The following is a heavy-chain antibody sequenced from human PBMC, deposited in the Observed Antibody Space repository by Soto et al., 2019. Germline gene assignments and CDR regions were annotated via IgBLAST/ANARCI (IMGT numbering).Heavy chain of an antibody. J-gene: IGHJ4*02. V-gene: IGHV3-23*01. D-gene: IGHD6-13*01. CDR1: GITFSNYA. Sequence: GGSLRLSCAASGITFSNYAMSWVRQAPGKGLEWVSVISGSGGSTYYADSVQGRFTISRDNSKNTLYLQMNSLRAEDTAVYYCAKDQGSSWYEIDYWGQGTLVTVSS. CDR2: ISGSGGST. CDR3: AKDQGSSWYEIDY.